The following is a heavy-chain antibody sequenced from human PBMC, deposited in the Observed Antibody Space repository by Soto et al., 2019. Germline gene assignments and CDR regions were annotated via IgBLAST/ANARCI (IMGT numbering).Heavy chain of an antibody. CDR3: ARDSDIVVVAAANEFGY. J-gene: IGHJ4*02. Sequence: ASVKVSCKASGYTFTSYGISWVRQAPGQGLEWMGWISAYNGNTNYAQKLQGRVTMTTDTSTSTAYMELRSLRSDDTAVYYCARDSDIVVVAAANEFGYWGQGTLVTVSS. V-gene: IGHV1-18*01. D-gene: IGHD2-15*01. CDR2: ISAYNGNT. CDR1: GYTFTSYG.